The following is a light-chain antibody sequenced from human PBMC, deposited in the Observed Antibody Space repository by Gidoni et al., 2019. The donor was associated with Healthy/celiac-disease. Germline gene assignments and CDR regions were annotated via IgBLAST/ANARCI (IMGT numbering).Light chain of an antibody. V-gene: IGKV1-39*01. J-gene: IGKJ1*01. CDR3: QQSYSTRLT. CDR2: AAS. CDR1: QSISSY. Sequence: DIQMTQSPSSLSASVGDSVTINCRASQSISSYLNWYKQKPGKEPKLLIYAASSFQSGVPSRFSGSGCGTDFIHTISSRQPEDFATYYCQQSYSTRLTFGQGTKVEIK.